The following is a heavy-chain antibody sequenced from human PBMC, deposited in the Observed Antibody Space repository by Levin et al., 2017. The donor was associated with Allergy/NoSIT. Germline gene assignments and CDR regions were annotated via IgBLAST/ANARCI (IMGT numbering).Heavy chain of an antibody. CDR2: MNPNSGNT. D-gene: IGHD6-13*01. V-gene: IGHV1-8*01. Sequence: ASVKVSCKASGYTFTSYDINWVRQATGQGLEWMGWMNPNSGNTGYAQKFQGRVTMTRNTSISTAYMELSSLRSEDTAVYYCARGVAALEDYDYGMDVWGQGTTVTVSS. J-gene: IGHJ6*02. CDR3: ARGVAALEDYDYGMDV. CDR1: GYTFTSYD.